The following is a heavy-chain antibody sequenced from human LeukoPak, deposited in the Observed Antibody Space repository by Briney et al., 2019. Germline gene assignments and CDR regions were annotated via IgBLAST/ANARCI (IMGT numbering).Heavy chain of an antibody. J-gene: IGHJ4*02. CDR3: AGLYYYGSGGGDY. Sequence: GGSLRLSCAASGFTFSSYEMNWVRQAPGKGLEWVSYISSSGSTIYYADSVKGRFTISRDNAKNSLYLQMNSLRAEYTAVYYWAGLYYYGSGGGDYWGQGTLVTVSS. CDR1: GFTFSSYE. D-gene: IGHD3-10*01. V-gene: IGHV3-48*03. CDR2: ISSSGSTI.